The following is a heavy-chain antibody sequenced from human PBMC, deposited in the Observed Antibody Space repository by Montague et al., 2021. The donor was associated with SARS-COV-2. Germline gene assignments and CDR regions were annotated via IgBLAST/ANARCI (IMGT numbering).Heavy chain of an antibody. V-gene: IGHV3-23*03. CDR3: ARAPGSSYSSGWYDYYYGMDV. Sequence: SLRLSCAASGFTFNTYAMTWVRQAPGKGLEWVSVIYSGSGSTYYADSVKGRFTISRDISKNTLYLQMNSLRAEDTAVYYCARAPGSSYSSGWYDYYYGMDVWGQGTTITVSS. CDR2: IYSGSGST. D-gene: IGHD6-19*01. CDR1: GFTFNTYA. J-gene: IGHJ6*02.